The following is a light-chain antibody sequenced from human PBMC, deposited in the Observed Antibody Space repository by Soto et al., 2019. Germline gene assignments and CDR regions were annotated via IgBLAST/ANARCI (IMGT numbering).Light chain of an antibody. CDR3: HQYGRSPPA. CDR1: QRVTSDF. Sequence: EIVLTQSPGTLSLSPGERATLSCRASQRVTSDFLACYQQKPGQAPSLLIYGASNRATGVPDRFRGSRSGTAFTRPITRLEPEDFDVDDCHQYGRSPPAFGGVTKVGFK. J-gene: IGKJ4*01. V-gene: IGKV3-20*01. CDR2: GAS.